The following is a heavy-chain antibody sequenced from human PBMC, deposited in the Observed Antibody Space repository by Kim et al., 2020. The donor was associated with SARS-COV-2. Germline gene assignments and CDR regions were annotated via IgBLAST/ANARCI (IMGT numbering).Heavy chain of an antibody. CDR3: VKSGSVRYQLLPGEWNGNFQH. D-gene: IGHD2-2*01. CDR1: GFTFSSYA. Sequence: GGSLRLSCSASGFTFSSYAMHWVRQAPGKGLEYVSAISSNGGSTYYADSVKGRFTISGDNSKNTLYLQMSSLRAEDTAVYYCVKSGSVRYQLLPGEWNGNFQHWGQGTLVTVSS. J-gene: IGHJ1*01. V-gene: IGHV3-64D*06. CDR2: ISSNGGST.